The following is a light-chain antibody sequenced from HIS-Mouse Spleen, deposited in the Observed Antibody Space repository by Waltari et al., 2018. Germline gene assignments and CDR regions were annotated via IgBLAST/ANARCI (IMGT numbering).Light chain of an antibody. CDR1: SIDVGGYNY. CDR3: SSYTSSSTWV. Sequence: QSALTQPASVSGSPGQSITISCTGTSIDVGGYNYVSWYQHHPGKAPKLMIYEVSNRPSGVSNRFSGSKSGNTASLTISGLQAEDEADYYCSSYTSSSTWVFGGGTKLTVL. J-gene: IGLJ3*02. V-gene: IGLV2-14*01. CDR2: EVS.